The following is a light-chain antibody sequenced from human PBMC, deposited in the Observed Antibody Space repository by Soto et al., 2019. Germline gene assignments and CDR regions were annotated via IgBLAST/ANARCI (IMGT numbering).Light chain of an antibody. V-gene: IGLV1-40*01. J-gene: IGLJ3*02. Sequence: QAVVTQPPSVSGAPGQRVTISCTGSSSNIGAGYDVHWYQQLPGTAPKLLIYGNSNRPSGVPDRFSGSKSGTSASLAITGLQAEDEVDYYCQSYDSSLSALFGGGTKVTVL. CDR3: QSYDSSLSAL. CDR1: SSNIGAGYD. CDR2: GNS.